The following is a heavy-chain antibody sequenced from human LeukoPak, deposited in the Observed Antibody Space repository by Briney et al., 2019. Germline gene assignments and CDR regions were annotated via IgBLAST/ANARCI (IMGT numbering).Heavy chain of an antibody. CDR3: ARDPGSGSFL. D-gene: IGHD1-26*01. CDR1: GFTFSSYA. V-gene: IGHV3-30-3*01. J-gene: IGHJ4*02. CDR2: ISYDGSNK. Sequence: PGGSLRLSCAASGFTFSSYAMHWVRQAPGKGLEWVAVISYDGSNKYYADSVKGRFTISRDNAKNSLYLQMNSLRAEDTAVYYCARDPGSGSFLWGQGTLVTVSS.